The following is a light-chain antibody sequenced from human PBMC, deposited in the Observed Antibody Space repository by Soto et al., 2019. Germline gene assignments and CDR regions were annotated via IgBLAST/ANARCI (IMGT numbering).Light chain of an antibody. CDR3: QQYGSSPPT. CDR1: QSVSNSY. V-gene: IGKV3-20*01. Sequence: EIVLTQSPGTLSLSPGERATLSCRASQSVSNSYLAWYQQKPGQAPRLLIYGASSRATGIPDRFSGSGSGTDFTLTISRLEPGDFAVYYCQQYGSSPPTFGQGTKVDIK. J-gene: IGKJ1*01. CDR2: GAS.